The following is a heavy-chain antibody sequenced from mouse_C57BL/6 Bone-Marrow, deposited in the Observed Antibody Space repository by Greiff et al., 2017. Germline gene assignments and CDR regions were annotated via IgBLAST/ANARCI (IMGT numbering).Heavy chain of an antibody. CDR1: GFTFSDYY. D-gene: IGHD2-3*01. J-gene: IGHJ1*03. Sequence: DVHLVESGGGLVQPGGSLKLSCAASGFTFSDYYMYWVRQTPEKRLEWVAYISNGGGSTYYPDTVKGRFTISRDNAKNTLYLQMSRLKSEDTAMYYCARHDGPWYFDVWGTGTTVTVSS. CDR3: ARHDGPWYFDV. CDR2: ISNGGGST. V-gene: IGHV5-12*01.